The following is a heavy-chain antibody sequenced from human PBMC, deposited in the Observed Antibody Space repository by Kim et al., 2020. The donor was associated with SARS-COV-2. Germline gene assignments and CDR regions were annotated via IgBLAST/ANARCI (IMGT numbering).Heavy chain of an antibody. CDR3: AKATMTIFQGVFYGMAV. D-gene: IGHD4-17*01. J-gene: IGHJ6*01. CDR1: GFTFDDYA. V-gene: IGHV3-9*01. CDR2: ISWNSGTI. Sequence: GGSLRLSCAASGFTFDDYAMHWVRQAPGKGLEWVSVISWNSGTIGYADSVKGRFTISRDNAKNSLYLQMNSLRTEDTALYYCAKATMTIFQGVFYGMAV.